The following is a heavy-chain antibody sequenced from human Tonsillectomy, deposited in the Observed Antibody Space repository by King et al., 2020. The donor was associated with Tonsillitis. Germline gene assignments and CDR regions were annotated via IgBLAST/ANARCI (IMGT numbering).Heavy chain of an antibody. CDR3: ARKGYQYGSGSYHDY. J-gene: IGHJ4*02. V-gene: IGHV4-59*08. CDR1: AGSITSYY. CDR2: IYYSGTT. Sequence: VQLQESGPGLMKPSETLSLTCTVSAGSITSYYWSWIRQPPGKGLEWIGYIYYSGTTNYNPSLKSRVTITVDTSKNQFSLGLGSVTYADTAVYYCARKGYQYGSGSYHDYWGQGTLVTVSS. D-gene: IGHD3-10*01.